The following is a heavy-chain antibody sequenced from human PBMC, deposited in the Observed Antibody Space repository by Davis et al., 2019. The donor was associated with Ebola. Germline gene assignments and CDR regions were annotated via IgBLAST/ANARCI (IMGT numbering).Heavy chain of an antibody. Sequence: GESPKTSCAAPGFPFSGHSMNWVRQAPGKGLGFVSSIDVSGDIIYYRDSVRGRFTMSRDNSERTLYLQMHNLRPEDSAIYYCAMVQVWGLGIAVSVSS. J-gene: IGHJ1*01. CDR2: IDVSGDII. CDR3: AMVQV. CDR1: GFPFSGHS. V-gene: IGHV3-21*04.